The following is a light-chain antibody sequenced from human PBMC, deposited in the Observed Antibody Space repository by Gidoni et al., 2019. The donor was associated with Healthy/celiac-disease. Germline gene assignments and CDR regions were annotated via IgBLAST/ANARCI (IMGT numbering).Light chain of an antibody. V-gene: IGKV1-9*01. J-gene: IGKJ5*01. CDR2: AAS. CDR1: QGISSY. CDR3: QQLNSYPRGIT. Sequence: DIQLTQSPSFLSASVGDRVTITCRASQGISSYLAWYQQKPGKAPKLLIYAASTLQSGVPSRFSGSGSGTEFTLTISSLQPEDFATYYCQQLNSYPRGITFXXXTRLEIK.